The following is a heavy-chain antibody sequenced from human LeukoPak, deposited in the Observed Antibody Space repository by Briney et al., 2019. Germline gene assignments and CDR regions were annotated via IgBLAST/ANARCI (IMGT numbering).Heavy chain of an antibody. CDR3: ARVFGAYNWNPRANWFDP. Sequence: PSETLSLTCTVSGGSISSYYWSWIRQPPGKGLEWIGYIYYSGSTNYNPSLKSRVTISVDTSKNQFSLKLSSVTAADTAVYYCARVFGAYNWNPRANWFDPWGQGTLVTVSS. J-gene: IGHJ5*02. CDR2: IYYSGST. D-gene: IGHD1-20*01. V-gene: IGHV4-59*01. CDR1: GGSISSYY.